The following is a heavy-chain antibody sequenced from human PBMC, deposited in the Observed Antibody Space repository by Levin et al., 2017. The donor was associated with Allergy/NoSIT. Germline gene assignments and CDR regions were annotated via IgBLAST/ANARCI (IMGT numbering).Heavy chain of an antibody. D-gene: IGHD6-13*01. CDR3: ARGVTGYSSSWGNMWRRWFDP. Sequence: KASETLSLTCAVYGGSFSGYYWSWIRQPPGKGLEWIGEINHSGSTNYNPSLKSRVTISVDTSKNQFSLKLSSVTAADTAVYYCARGVTGYSSSWGNMWRRWFDPWGQGTLVTVSS. V-gene: IGHV4-34*01. CDR2: INHSGST. CDR1: GGSFSGYY. J-gene: IGHJ5*02.